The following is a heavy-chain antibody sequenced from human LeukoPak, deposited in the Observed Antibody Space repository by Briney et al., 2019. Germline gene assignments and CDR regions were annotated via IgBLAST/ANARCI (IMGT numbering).Heavy chain of an antibody. J-gene: IGHJ4*02. D-gene: IGHD4/OR15-4a*01. Sequence: ASVKVSCKASGGTFSSYAISWVRQAPGQGLEWMGIINPSGGSTSYAQKFQGRVTMTRDTSTSTVYMELSSLRSEDTAVYYCARDAGRRTYGGLDYWGQGTLVTVSS. CDR2: INPSGGST. V-gene: IGHV1-46*01. CDR1: GGTFSSYA. CDR3: ARDAGRRTYGGLDY.